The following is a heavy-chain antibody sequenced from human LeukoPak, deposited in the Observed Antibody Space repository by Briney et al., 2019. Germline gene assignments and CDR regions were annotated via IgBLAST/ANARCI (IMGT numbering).Heavy chain of an antibody. CDR1: GFTFSSYA. CDR3: AKDIGLLWFGEEGGFDY. Sequence: GGSLRLSCAASGFTFSSYAMSWVRQAPGKGLEWVSAISGSGGSTYYADSVKGRFTISRDNAKNSLYLQMNSLRAEDTALYYCAKDIGLLWFGEEGGFDYWGQGTLVTVSS. J-gene: IGHJ4*02. V-gene: IGHV3-23*01. CDR2: ISGSGGST. D-gene: IGHD3-10*01.